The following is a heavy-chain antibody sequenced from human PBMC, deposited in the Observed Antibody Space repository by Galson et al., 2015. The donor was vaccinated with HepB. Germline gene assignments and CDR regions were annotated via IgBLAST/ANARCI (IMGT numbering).Heavy chain of an antibody. J-gene: IGHJ3*02. CDR2: IYHSGST. CDR1: GGSISIGGYS. CDR3: ARVIEDAFDI. V-gene: IGHV4-30-2*01. D-gene: IGHD2-15*01. Sequence: TLSLTCAVSGGSISIGGYSWRWIRQPPGQGLEWIGYIYHSGSTYYNPSLKSRVTISVDRSKNHFSLKLSSVTAADTAVYYCARVIEDAFDIWAKGQWSPSLQ.